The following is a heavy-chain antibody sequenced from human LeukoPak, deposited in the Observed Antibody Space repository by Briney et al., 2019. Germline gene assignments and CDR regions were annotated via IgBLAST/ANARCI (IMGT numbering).Heavy chain of an antibody. D-gene: IGHD3-22*01. CDR3: ARRPMHYYYDSSGFDY. CDR2: IYYSGST. V-gene: IGHV4-39*01. Sequence: SETLSLTCTVSGGSISSSSYYWGWIRQPPGKGLEWIGSIYYSGSTYYNPSLKSRVTISVYTSKNQFSLKLSSVTAADTAVYYCARRPMHYYYDSSGFDYWGQGTLVTVSS. J-gene: IGHJ4*02. CDR1: GGSISSSSYY.